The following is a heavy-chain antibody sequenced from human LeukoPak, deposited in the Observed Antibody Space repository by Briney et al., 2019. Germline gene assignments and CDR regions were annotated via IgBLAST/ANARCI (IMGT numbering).Heavy chain of an antibody. Sequence: PSETLSLTCTVSGGSISSYYWSWIRQPPGKGLEWIGYIYYSGSTNYNPSLKSRVTISVQTSKTQFSLKLSSVTAADTAVYYCARHSGYDDDAFDIWGQGTMVTVSS. J-gene: IGHJ3*02. D-gene: IGHD5-12*01. CDR2: IYYSGST. V-gene: IGHV4-59*08. CDR3: ARHSGYDDDAFDI. CDR1: GGSISSYY.